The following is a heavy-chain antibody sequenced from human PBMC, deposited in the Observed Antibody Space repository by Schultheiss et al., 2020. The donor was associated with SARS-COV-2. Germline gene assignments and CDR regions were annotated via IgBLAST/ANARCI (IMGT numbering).Heavy chain of an antibody. J-gene: IGHJ3*02. CDR3: AREYSGSYYPGAFDI. CDR2: IYSGGST. D-gene: IGHD1-26*01. Sequence: GESLKISCAASGFTVSSNYMSWVRQAPGKGLEWVSVIYSGGSTYYADSVKGRFTISRDNSKNTLYLQMNSLRAEDTAVYYCAREYSGSYYPGAFDIWGQGTMVTVSS. V-gene: IGHV3-53*01. CDR1: GFTVSSNY.